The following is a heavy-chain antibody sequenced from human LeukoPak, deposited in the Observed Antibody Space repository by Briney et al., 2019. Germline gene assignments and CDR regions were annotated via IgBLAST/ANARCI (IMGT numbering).Heavy chain of an antibody. Sequence: ASVKVSCKVSGYTLTELSMRWVRQAPGKGLEWMGGFDPEDGETIYAQKFQGRVTMTEDTSTDTAYMELSSLRSEDTAVYYCATDRRVAGIRYFDYWGQGTLVTVSS. D-gene: IGHD6-19*01. CDR3: ATDRRVAGIRYFDY. V-gene: IGHV1-24*01. CDR1: GYTLTELS. J-gene: IGHJ4*02. CDR2: FDPEDGET.